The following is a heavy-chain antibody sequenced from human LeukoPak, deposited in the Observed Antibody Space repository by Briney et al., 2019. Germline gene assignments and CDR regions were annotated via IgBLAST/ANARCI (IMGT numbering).Heavy chain of an antibody. CDR3: AGTTTGWAYYFDY. Sequence: SETLSLTCTVSGGSVSSGSCYWNWIRQPPGKGLEWIGYIYYSGSTNYNPSLKSRVTISVDTSKNQFSLKLSSVTAADTAVYYCAGTTTGWAYYFDYWGQGTLVTVSS. CDR1: GGSVSSGSCY. J-gene: IGHJ4*02. CDR2: IYYSGST. D-gene: IGHD4-11*01. V-gene: IGHV4-61*01.